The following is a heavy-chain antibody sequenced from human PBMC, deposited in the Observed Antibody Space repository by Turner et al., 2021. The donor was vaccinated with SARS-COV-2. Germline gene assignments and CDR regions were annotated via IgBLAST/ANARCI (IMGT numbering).Heavy chain of an antibody. CDR3: ARLMDTGMDYYGMDV. CDR1: GGSISSSSYY. V-gene: IGHV4-39*01. Sequence: QLQLQESGPGLVTPPETLSLTCTSSGGSISSSSYYWGWIRQPPGKGLGWIGRIYYSGITYYNPSLKSRVTISVDTSKNQFSLKLSSVTAADTAVYYCARLMDTGMDYYGMDVWGQGTTVTVSS. J-gene: IGHJ6*02. CDR2: IYYSGIT. D-gene: IGHD5-18*01.